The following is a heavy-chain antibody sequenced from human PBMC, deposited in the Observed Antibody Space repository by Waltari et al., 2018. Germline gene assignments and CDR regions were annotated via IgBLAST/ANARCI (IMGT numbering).Heavy chain of an antibody. CDR3: ARRRSSWFRDYGMDV. J-gene: IGHJ6*02. V-gene: IGHV1-2*06. CDR1: GYTFTGYY. D-gene: IGHD6-13*01. CDR2: INPNSGGT. Sequence: QVQLVQSGAEVKKPGASVKVSCKASGYTFTGYYMHWVRQAPGQGLEWMGRINPNSGGTNYAQKFQGRVTMTRDTSISTAYMELSRLRSDDTAVYYCARRRSSWFRDYGMDVWGQGTTVTVSS.